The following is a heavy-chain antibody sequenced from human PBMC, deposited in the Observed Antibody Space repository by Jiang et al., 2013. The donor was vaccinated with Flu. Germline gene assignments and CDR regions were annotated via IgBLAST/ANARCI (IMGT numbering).Heavy chain of an antibody. CDR3: ARELQLVFAADYYYGMDV. D-gene: IGHD6-13*01. Sequence: VQLVESGGGVVQPGRSLRLSCAASGFTFSSYAMHWVRQAPGKGLEWVAVISYDGSNKYYADSVKGRFTISRDNSKNTLYLQMNSLRAEDTAVYYCARELQLVFAADYYYGMDVWGQGTTVTVSS. J-gene: IGHJ6*02. V-gene: IGHV3-30-3*01. CDR1: GFTFSSYA. CDR2: ISYDGSNK.